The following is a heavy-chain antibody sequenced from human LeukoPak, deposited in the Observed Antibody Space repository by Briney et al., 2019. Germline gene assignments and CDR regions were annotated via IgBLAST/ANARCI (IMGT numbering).Heavy chain of an antibody. CDR3: ATEHPMVRGVTEGWFDP. D-gene: IGHD3-10*01. J-gene: IGHJ5*02. Sequence: ASVKVSYEASGYTFTGYYMHWVRQAPGKGLEWMGGFDPEDGETIYAQKFQGRVTMTEDTSTDTAYMELSSLRSEDTAVYYCATEHPMVRGVTEGWFDPWGQGTLVTVSS. V-gene: IGHV1-24*01. CDR1: GYTFTGYY. CDR2: FDPEDGET.